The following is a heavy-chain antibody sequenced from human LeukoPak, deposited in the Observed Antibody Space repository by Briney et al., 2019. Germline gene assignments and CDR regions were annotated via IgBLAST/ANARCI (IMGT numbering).Heavy chain of an antibody. CDR1: GGSFSGYY. V-gene: IGHV4-34*01. J-gene: IGHJ6*02. Sequence: SETLSLTCAVYGGSFSGYYWSWIRQPPGKGLEWIGEINHSGSTNYNPSLKSRVTISVDTSKNQFSLKLSSVTAADTAVYYCARERMGGYSYGYYYYGMDVWGQGTTVTVSS. CDR2: INHSGST. D-gene: IGHD5-18*01. CDR3: ARERMGGYSYGYYYYGMDV.